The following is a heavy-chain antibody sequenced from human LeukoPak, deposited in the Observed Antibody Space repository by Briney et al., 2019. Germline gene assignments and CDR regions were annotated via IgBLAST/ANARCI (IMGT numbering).Heavy chain of an antibody. V-gene: IGHV3-9*01. Sequence: GGSLRLSCAASGFTFDDYAMHWVRQAPGKGLEWVSGISWNSGSIGYADSVKGRFTISRDNAKNSLYLQMNSLRAEDTAVYYCARDIGIQIDNWFDPWGQGTLVTVSS. CDR1: GFTFDDYA. CDR3: ARDIGIQIDNWFDP. D-gene: IGHD5-18*01. J-gene: IGHJ5*02. CDR2: ISWNSGSI.